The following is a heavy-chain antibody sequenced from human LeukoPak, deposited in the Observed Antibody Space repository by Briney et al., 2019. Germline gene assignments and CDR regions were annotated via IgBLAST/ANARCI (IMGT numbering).Heavy chain of an antibody. CDR2: ISSSGSTI. D-gene: IGHD3-10*02. CDR3: AELGITMIGGV. V-gene: IGHV3-48*03. CDR1: GFTFSSYE. Sequence: GETLRLSCAASGFTFSSYEMDWVRQAPGKGLEWVSYISSSGSTIYYADSVKGRFTISRDNAKNSLYLQMNSLRAEDTAVYYCAELGITMIGGVWGKGTTVTISS. J-gene: IGHJ6*04.